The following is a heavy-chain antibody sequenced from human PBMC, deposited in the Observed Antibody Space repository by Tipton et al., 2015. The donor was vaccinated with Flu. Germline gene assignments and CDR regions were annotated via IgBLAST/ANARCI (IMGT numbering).Heavy chain of an antibody. CDR1: GDSITSGNYY. J-gene: IGHJ5*02. CDR3: TRGTIYYDSRGFEYYRFGA. D-gene: IGHD3-22*01. V-gene: IGHV4-61*02. CDR2: VSSSGST. Sequence: TLSLTCTVSGDSITSGNYYWTWIRQSAGKGLEWIGRVSSSGSTRYNPSLKGRATISLDMSRNQFSLKLISVTAADTAVYYCTRGTIYYDSRGFEYYRFGAWGQRSLVSVSS.